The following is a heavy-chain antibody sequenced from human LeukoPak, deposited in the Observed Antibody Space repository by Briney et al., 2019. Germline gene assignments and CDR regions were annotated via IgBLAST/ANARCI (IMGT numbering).Heavy chain of an antibody. Sequence: GGSLRLSCAASGFTFSSYAMHWVRQAPGKGLEWVAVIPYDGSNKYYADSVKGRFTISRDNSKNTLYLQMNSLRAEDTAVYYCARQRGSYSLKFFDYWGQGTLVTVSS. V-gene: IGHV3-30*04. D-gene: IGHD1-26*01. J-gene: IGHJ4*02. CDR3: ARQRGSYSLKFFDY. CDR1: GFTFSSYA. CDR2: IPYDGSNK.